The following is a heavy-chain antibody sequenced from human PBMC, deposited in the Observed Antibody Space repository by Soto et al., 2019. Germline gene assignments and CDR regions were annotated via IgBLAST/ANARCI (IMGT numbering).Heavy chain of an antibody. D-gene: IGHD1-1*01. CDR2: IFYTGGA. V-gene: IGHV4-59*01. CDR3: ARDDSGWERAFDV. J-gene: IGHJ3*01. CDR1: GGSINNYY. Sequence: PSETLSLTCTVSGGSINNYYWSWIRQPPGRGLEWIGYIFYTGGANYNPSLKSRVTISVDTSKNQFSLRLSSVTAADTAMYYCARDDSGWERAFDVWGQGTMVTVSS.